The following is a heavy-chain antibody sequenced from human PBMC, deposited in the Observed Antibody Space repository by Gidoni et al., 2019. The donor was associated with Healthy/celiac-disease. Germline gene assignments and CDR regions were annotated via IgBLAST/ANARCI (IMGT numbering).Heavy chain of an antibody. J-gene: IGHJ1*01. D-gene: IGHD3-22*01. Sequence: QVQLVESGGGVVQPGRSLRLSCAASGFTFSSYAMHWVRQAPGKGLVWVAVISYDGSNKYYADSVKGRFTITRDNSKNTLYLQMNSLRAEDTAVYYCARAVVITEYFQHWGQGTLVTVSS. CDR2: ISYDGSNK. V-gene: IGHV3-30*01. CDR3: ARAVVITEYFQH. CDR1: GFTFSSYA.